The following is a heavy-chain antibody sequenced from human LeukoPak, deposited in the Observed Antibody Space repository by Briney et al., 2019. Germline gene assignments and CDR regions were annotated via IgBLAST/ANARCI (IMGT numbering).Heavy chain of an antibody. D-gene: IGHD2-2*01. CDR1: GFTFSSYA. J-gene: IGHJ6*02. CDR3: AKSPRFGPAHYYYYGMDV. CDR2: ISGSGGST. Sequence: GGSLRLSCAASGFTFSSYAMSWVRQAPGKGLEWVSAISGSGGSTYYADSVKGRFTISRDSSKNTLYLQMNSLRAEDTAVYYCAKSPRFGPAHYYYYGMDVWGQGTTVTVSS. V-gene: IGHV3-23*01.